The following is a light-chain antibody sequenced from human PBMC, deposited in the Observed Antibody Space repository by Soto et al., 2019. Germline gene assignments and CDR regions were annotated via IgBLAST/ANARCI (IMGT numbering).Light chain of an antibody. V-gene: IGKV3-20*01. J-gene: IGKJ1*01. CDR1: QRVSSGY. CDR2: GAS. Sequence: EIVLTQSQTTLSLSPGGRATLSCRASQRVSSGYLAWYQQKTGQTPRLXIYGASGRATGIPDRFSGSGYGTDFTLTISRLETEDFAVYYCQQYHTSPVTFGQGTKVDIK. CDR3: QQYHTSPVT.